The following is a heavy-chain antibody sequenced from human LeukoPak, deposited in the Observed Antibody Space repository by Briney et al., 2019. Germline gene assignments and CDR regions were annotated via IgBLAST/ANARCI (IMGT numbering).Heavy chain of an antibody. CDR1: GFTFSSYA. CDR3: AKGGDYVWGYFDY. Sequence: GGSLRLPCAASGFTFSSYAMSWVRQAPGKGLEWVSAISGSGGSTYYADSVKGRFTISRDNSKNTLYLQMNSLRAEDTAVYYCAKGGDYVWGYFDYWGQGTLVTVSS. CDR2: ISGSGGST. J-gene: IGHJ4*02. D-gene: IGHD3-16*01. V-gene: IGHV3-23*01.